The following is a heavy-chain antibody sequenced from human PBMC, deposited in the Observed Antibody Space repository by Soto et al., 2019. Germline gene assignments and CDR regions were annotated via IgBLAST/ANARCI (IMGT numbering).Heavy chain of an antibody. CDR2: ISSSGSTI. J-gene: IGHJ6*02. CDR1: GFTFSSYE. Sequence: EVQLVESGGGLVQPGGSLRLSCAASGFTFSSYEMNWVRQAPGKGLEWVSYISSSGSTIYYADSVKGRFPISRDNAKNSLYLQMNSLRAEDTAVYYCAREGTGVTTYYYYGMDVWGQGTTVTVSS. CDR3: AREGTGVTTYYYYGMDV. D-gene: IGHD3-10*01. V-gene: IGHV3-48*03.